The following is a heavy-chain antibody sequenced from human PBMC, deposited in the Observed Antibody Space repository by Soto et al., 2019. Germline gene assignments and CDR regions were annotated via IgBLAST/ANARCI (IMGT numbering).Heavy chain of an antibody. CDR3: ASLLLPPVGATPYDAFDI. D-gene: IGHD1-26*01. V-gene: IGHV3-30-3*01. Sequence: GGSLRLSCAASGFTFSSYAMHWVRQAPGKGLEWVAVISYDGSNKYYADSVKGRFTISRDNSKNTLYLQMNSLRAEDTAVYYCASLLLPPVGATPYDAFDIWGQGKMVTVPS. CDR2: ISYDGSNK. J-gene: IGHJ3*02. CDR1: GFTFSSYA.